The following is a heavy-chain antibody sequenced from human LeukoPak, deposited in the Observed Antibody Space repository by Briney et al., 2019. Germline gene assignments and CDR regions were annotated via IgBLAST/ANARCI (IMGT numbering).Heavy chain of an antibody. CDR2: INSSGSTI. CDR1: GFTLSSYE. Sequence: GGSLRLSCAASGFTLSSYEMNWVRQPPGKGREWVSYINSSGSTIYYAGSVKGRFTNSRDNAKNSLYLQMNSLRAEDTAVYYCAELGITRFGGVWGEGATVTISS. CDR3: AELGITRFGGV. D-gene: IGHD3-10*02. V-gene: IGHV3-48*03. J-gene: IGHJ6*04.